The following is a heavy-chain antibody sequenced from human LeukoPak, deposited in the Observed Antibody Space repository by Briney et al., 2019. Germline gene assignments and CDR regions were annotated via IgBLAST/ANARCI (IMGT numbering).Heavy chain of an antibody. CDR3: ARVPNGGDEFDP. D-gene: IGHD2-21*02. J-gene: IGHJ5*02. CDR2: MNPNTGNT. V-gene: IGHV1-8*01. Sequence: ASVKVSCKASGYTFTRNDINWVRQATGQGLEWMGWMNPNTGNTGHAQKFQGRVTMTRDTSIGTAYMELSSLRSEDSAVYYCARVPNGGDEFDPWGQGTLVTVSS. CDR1: GYTFTRND.